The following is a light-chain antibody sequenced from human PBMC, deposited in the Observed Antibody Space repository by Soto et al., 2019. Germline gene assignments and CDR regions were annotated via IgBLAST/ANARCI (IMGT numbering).Light chain of an antibody. CDR3: SSYTAFTSFL. CDR1: NSDVGAYSY. J-gene: IGLJ1*01. V-gene: IGLV2-14*03. Sequence: QSALTQPASVSGSPGQSITISCTGTNSDVGAYSYVSWYQQYPGKAPKLLIYDVGARPSGISDRFSGSKSGNTASLTISGLQAEDEADYYCSSYTAFTSFLFGSRTKVTVL. CDR2: DVG.